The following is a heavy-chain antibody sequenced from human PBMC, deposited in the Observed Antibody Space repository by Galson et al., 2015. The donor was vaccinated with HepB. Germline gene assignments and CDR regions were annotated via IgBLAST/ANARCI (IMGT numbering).Heavy chain of an antibody. CDR3: ARGDYVWGKTDYFDY. CDR1: GFTFSDYY. Sequence: SLRLSCAASGFTFSDYYMSWIRQAPGKGLEWVSDIRGSGNKIFYTNSVKGRFTISRDDAKNSLYLQMNSLRAEDAAVYYCARGDYVWGKTDYFDYWGQGTLVTVSS. J-gene: IGHJ4*02. CDR2: IRGSGNKI. V-gene: IGHV3-11*01. D-gene: IGHD3-16*01.